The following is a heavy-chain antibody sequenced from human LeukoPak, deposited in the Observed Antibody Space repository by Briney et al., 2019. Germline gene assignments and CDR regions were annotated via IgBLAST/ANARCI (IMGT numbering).Heavy chain of an antibody. CDR2: LSYDGGEK. D-gene: IGHD5-12*01. J-gene: IGHJ4*02. Sequence: TGGSLRLSCAASGFTFSNYGMHWVRQAPGKGLEWVAVLSYDGGEKYYADSVKGRFTISRDNSRNTLYLQMNSLRAEDTAVYYCANPQSRGYDYLDYWGQGTLVTVSS. CDR3: ANPQSRGYDYLDY. V-gene: IGHV3-30*18. CDR1: GFTFSNYG.